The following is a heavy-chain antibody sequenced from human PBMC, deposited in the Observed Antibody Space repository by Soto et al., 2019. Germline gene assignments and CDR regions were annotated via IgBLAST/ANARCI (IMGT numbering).Heavy chain of an antibody. V-gene: IGHV1-18*01. Sequence: ASVKVSCKASGYTFTSYGISWVRQAPGQAREGMGGISAYNGNTNYAQKLQGRVTMTTDTSTRTAYLELRSLRSDDTAVYYWERDSRSLVYSSSPSPFDYWGQGTLVTVSS. CDR1: GYTFTSYG. CDR3: ERDSRSLVYSSSPSPFDY. CDR2: ISAYNGNT. J-gene: IGHJ4*02. D-gene: IGHD6-13*01.